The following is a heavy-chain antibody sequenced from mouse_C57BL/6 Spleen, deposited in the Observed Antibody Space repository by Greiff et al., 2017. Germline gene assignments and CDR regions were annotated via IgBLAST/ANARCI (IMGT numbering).Heavy chain of an antibody. Sequence: EVKLMESGPGLAKPSQTLSLTCSVTGYSFTSDYWNWIRKFPGNKLEYMGYISYSGNTYYNPSLKSRISITRDTSKNQYYMQLNSVTTEDTDTYYSARDGSSLEYFEVWGTGTTVTVSS. CDR2: ISYSGNT. D-gene: IGHD1-1*01. V-gene: IGHV3-8*01. CDR3: ARDGSSLEYFEV. J-gene: IGHJ1*03. CDR1: GYSFTSDY.